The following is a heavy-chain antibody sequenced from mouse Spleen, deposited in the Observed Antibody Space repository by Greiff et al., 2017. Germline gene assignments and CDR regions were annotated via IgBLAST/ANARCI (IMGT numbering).Heavy chain of an antibody. CDR3: ARGRGITTSYYYAMDY. Sequence: EVKLVESGGGLVQPGGSLKLSCATSGFTFSDYYMYWVRQTPEKRLEWVAYISNGGGSTYYPDTVKGRFTISRDNAKNTLYLQMSRLKSEDTAMYYCARGRGITTSYYYAMDYWGQGTSVTVSS. D-gene: IGHD2-4*01. CDR2: ISNGGGST. CDR1: GFTFSDYY. J-gene: IGHJ4*01. V-gene: IGHV5-12*02.